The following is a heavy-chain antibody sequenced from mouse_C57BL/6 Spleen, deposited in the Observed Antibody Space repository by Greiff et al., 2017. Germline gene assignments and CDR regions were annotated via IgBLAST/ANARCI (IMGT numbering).Heavy chain of an antibody. V-gene: IGHV1-7*01. D-gene: IGHD4-1*01. J-gene: IGHJ4*01. CDR1: GYTFTSYW. CDR2: INPSSGYT. Sequence: VQLVESGAELAKPGASVKLSCKASGYTFTSYWMHWVKQRPGQGLAWIGYINPSSGYTKYNQKFKDKATLTADKSSSTAYMQLSSLTYEDSAVYYCAREETGGVYAMDYWGQGTSVTVSS. CDR3: AREETGGVYAMDY.